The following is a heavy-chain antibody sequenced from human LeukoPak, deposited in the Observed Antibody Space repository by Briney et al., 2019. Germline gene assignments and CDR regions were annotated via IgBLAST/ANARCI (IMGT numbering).Heavy chain of an antibody. V-gene: IGHV1-8*01. CDR3: ARGDVGVLQYVDWLYYFDY. CDR1: GYTFTSYD. CDR2: MNPNSGNT. Sequence: ASVKVSCKASGYTFTSYDINWVRQATGQGLEWMGWMNPNSGNTGYAQKFQGRVTMTRNTSISTAYMELSSLRSEDTAVYCCARGDVGVLQYVDWLYYFDYWGQGTLVTVSS. D-gene: IGHD3-9*01. J-gene: IGHJ4*02.